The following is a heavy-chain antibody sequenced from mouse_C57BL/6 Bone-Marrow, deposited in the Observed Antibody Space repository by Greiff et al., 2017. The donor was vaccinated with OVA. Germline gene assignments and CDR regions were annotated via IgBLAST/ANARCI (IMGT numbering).Heavy chain of an antibody. V-gene: IGHV5-4*01. CDR3: ARDGGLLLRSFDY. J-gene: IGHJ2*01. D-gene: IGHD1-1*01. Sequence: EVMLVESGGGLVKPGGSLKLSCAASGFTFSSYAMSWVRQTPEKRLAWVATISDGGSYTYYPDNVKGRFTISRDNAKNNLYLQMSHLKSEDTAMYYCARDGGLLLRSFDYWGQGTTLTVSS. CDR1: GFTFSSYA. CDR2: ISDGGSYT.